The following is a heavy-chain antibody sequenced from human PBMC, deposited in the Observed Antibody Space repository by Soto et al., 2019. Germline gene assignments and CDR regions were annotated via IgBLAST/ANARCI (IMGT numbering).Heavy chain of an antibody. D-gene: IGHD2-15*01. J-gene: IGHJ4*02. CDR2: IIPIFGTA. CDR3: ARESGCCSGGSCYFLPGIDY. V-gene: IGHV1-69*12. Sequence: QVQLVQSGAEVKKPGSSVKVSCKASGGTFSSYAISWVRQAPGQGLEWMGGIIPIFGTANYAQKFQGRVTTTADESTSTAYMELSSLRSEDTAVYYCARESGCCSGGSCYFLPGIDYWGQGTLVTVSS. CDR1: GGTFSSYA.